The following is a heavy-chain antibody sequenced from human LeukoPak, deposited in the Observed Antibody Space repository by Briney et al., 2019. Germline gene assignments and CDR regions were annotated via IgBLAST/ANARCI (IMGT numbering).Heavy chain of an antibody. CDR3: ARDCTNGVCYPVYYYYGMDV. J-gene: IGHJ6*02. V-gene: IGHV1-69*04. CDR1: GGTFSSYA. CDR2: IIPILGIA. Sequence: SVKVSCKASGGTFSSYAISWVRQAPGQGLEWMGRIIPILGIANYAQKFQGRVTITADKSTSTAYMELSSLRSEDTAVYYCARDCTNGVCYPVYYYYGMDVWGQGTTVTVSS. D-gene: IGHD2-8*01.